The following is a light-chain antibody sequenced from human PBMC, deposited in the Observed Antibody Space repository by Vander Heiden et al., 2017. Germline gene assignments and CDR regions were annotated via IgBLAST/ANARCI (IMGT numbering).Light chain of an antibody. Sequence: SSELTQDPAVSVALGPTVRIPCQGDSLRSYYASWYQQKPGQAPVLVIYGKNNRPSGIPDRFSGSSSGNTASLTITGAQAEDEADYYCNSRDSSGNVVFGGGTKLTVL. CDR1: SLRSYY. V-gene: IGLV3-19*01. J-gene: IGLJ2*01. CDR2: GKN. CDR3: NSRDSSGNVV.